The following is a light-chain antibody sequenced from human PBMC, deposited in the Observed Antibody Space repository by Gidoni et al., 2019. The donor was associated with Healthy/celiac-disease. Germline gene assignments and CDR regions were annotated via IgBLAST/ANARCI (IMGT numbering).Light chain of an antibody. CDR3: QQSYSTLGP. V-gene: IGKV1-39*01. Sequence: DIQMTPSPSSLSASVGARVTITCRASQSISSYLNWYQQKPGKAPKLLIYAASSLQSGVPSRFSGSGSGTDFTLTISSLQPEDFATYYCQQSYSTLGPFGQGTKVEIK. J-gene: IGKJ1*01. CDR2: AAS. CDR1: QSISSY.